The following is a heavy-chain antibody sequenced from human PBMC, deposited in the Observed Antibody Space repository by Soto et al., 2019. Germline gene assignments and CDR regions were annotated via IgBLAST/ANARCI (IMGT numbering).Heavy chain of an antibody. V-gene: IGHV3-73*02. Sequence: EVHLVQSGGGLVQPGGSLKLSCAASGFIFSGSAMHWVRQASGKGLEWVGRIGRKAKNYATEYGASVEGRFTISRDDSENTTFLLMNSLKSEDTAVYFCVRQWLVFSPLDHWGLGTLVSVSS. CDR1: GFIFSGSA. J-gene: IGHJ4*02. CDR2: IGRKAKNYAT. CDR3: VRQWLVFSPLDH. D-gene: IGHD6-19*01.